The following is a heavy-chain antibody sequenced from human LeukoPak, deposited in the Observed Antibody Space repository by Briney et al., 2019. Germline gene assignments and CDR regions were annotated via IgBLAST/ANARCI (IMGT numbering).Heavy chain of an antibody. CDR3: ARGKTDILYYFDY. Sequence: PSETLSLTCAVYGGSFSGYYWSWTRQPPGKGLEWIGEINHSGSTNYNPSLKSRVTISVDTSKNQFSLKLSSVTAADTAVYYCARGKTDILYYFDYWGQGTLVTVSS. D-gene: IGHD3-9*01. CDR1: GGSFSGYY. CDR2: INHSGST. J-gene: IGHJ4*02. V-gene: IGHV4-34*01.